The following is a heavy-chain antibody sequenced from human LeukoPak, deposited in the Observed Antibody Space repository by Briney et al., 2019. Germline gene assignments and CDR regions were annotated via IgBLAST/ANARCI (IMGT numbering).Heavy chain of an antibody. CDR1: GYTFTGYY. V-gene: IGHV1-2*02. Sequence: ASVKVSCKASGYTFTGYYMHWVRQAPGQGLEWMGWINPNSGGTNYAQKFQGRVTMTRDTSISTAYMELSRLRSDDTAVYYCARDKRYFDWLPEGYFDYWGQGTLVTVSS. D-gene: IGHD3-9*01. CDR3: ARDKRYFDWLPEGYFDY. CDR2: INPNSGGT. J-gene: IGHJ4*02.